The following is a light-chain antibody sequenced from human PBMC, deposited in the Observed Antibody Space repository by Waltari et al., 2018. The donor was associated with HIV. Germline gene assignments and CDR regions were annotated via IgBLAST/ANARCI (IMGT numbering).Light chain of an antibody. CDR3: QQYGSSLVT. V-gene: IGKV3-20*01. Sequence: EIVLTQSPGTLSLSPGERATLSCRASQSVSSSYLAWYQQKRGQPPRLLIYGASSRATDIPDRFSGSGSGTDFTLTISRLEPEDFAVYYCQQYGSSLVTFGGGTKVEIK. J-gene: IGKJ4*01. CDR2: GAS. CDR1: QSVSSSY.